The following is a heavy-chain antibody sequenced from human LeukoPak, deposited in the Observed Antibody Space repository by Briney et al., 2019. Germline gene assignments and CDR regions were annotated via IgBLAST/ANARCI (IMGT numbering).Heavy chain of an antibody. V-gene: IGHV3-7*04. CDR2: MKQDGSAK. J-gene: IGHJ4*02. CDR3: ARAVTVDY. Sequence: PGGSLRLSCAVFEFTFSSSTMSWVRQAPGKGLEWVASMKQDGSAKYYVDSVKGRFTISRDNAENSLYLQMNSLRADDTAVYYCARAVTVDYWGQGALVTVSS. CDR1: EFTFSSST. D-gene: IGHD2/OR15-2a*01.